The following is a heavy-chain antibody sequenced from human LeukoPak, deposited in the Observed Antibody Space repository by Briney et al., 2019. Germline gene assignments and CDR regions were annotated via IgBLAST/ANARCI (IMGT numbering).Heavy chain of an antibody. V-gene: IGHV4-59*01. Sequence: SETLSLTCSVSGGSITSYYWSWIRQPPGKGLEWIGHVSDGGRTNYSPSLRSRVSISVDTSKNQFSLKLNSVTAADTAVYYCARVRAQLWLLGYNYFDYWGQGTLVTVSS. D-gene: IGHD5-18*01. CDR1: GGSITSYY. CDR3: ARVRAQLWLLGYNYFDY. CDR2: VSDGGRT. J-gene: IGHJ4*02.